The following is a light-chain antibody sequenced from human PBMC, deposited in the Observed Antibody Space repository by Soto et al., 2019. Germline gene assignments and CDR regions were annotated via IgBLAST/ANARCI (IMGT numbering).Light chain of an antibody. J-gene: IGKJ2*01. CDR1: QSVSSSY. Sequence: EIVLTQSPGTLSLSPGERATLSCRASQSVSSSYLAWYQQKPGQAPRLLIYGASGRATGIPDRFSGSGSGTDFTLTISRLEPEDFAVYYCQQYGSSPEYTFGQGTKLEIK. CDR2: GAS. CDR3: QQYGSSPEYT. V-gene: IGKV3-20*01.